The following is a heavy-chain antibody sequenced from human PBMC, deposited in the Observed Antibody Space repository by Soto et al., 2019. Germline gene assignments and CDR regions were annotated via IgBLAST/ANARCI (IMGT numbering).Heavy chain of an antibody. V-gene: IGHV3-30*18. CDR3: AKDPSRWLQPLYYFDY. CDR1: GFTFSSYG. D-gene: IGHD5-12*01. Sequence: QVQLVESGGGVVQPGRPLRLSCAASGFTFSSYGMHWVRQAPGKGLEWVAVISYDGSNKYYADSVKGRFTISRDNSKNTLYLQMNSLRAEDTAVYYCAKDPSRWLQPLYYFDYWGQGTLVTVSS. CDR2: ISYDGSNK. J-gene: IGHJ4*02.